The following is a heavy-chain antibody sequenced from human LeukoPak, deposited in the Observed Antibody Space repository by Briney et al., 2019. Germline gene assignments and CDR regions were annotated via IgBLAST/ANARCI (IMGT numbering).Heavy chain of an antibody. CDR1: GFTFSSYA. V-gene: IGHV3-23*01. J-gene: IGHJ3*02. D-gene: IGHD4-17*01. Sequence: GGSLRLSCAASGFTFSSYAMTWVRQAPGKGLQWVSAVSGSGAHTYYADSVKGRFTISRDNSKNTLYLQMNSLRAEDTAVYYCAKDGTTVTTGGAFDIWGQGTMVTVSS. CDR3: AKDGTTVTTGGAFDI. CDR2: VSGSGAHT.